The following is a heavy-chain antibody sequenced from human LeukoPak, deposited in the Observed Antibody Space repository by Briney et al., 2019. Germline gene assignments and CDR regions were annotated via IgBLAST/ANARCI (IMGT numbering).Heavy chain of an antibody. V-gene: IGHV3-30*02. Sequence: GGSLRLSCAASGFTFSSYGMHWVRQAPGKGLEWVAFIRYDGSNKYYADSVKGRFTISRDNSKNTLYLQMNSLRSDDTAVYYCAREGELLAYFDYWGQGTLVTVSS. D-gene: IGHD1-26*01. CDR3: AREGELLAYFDY. CDR1: GFTFSSYG. J-gene: IGHJ4*02. CDR2: IRYDGSNK.